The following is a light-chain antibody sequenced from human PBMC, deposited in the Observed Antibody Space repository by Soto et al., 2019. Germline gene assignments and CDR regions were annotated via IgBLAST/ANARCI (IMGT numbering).Light chain of an antibody. V-gene: IGKV1-33*01. Sequence: DIQMTQSPSSLFASVGERVSLTCLASKSISSWLAWYQQKPGKAPKLLIYDASNLETGAPSRFSGGGSGTDFTFTISSLEPEDIGIYYCQQYDNLSITFGQGTRLEIK. CDR1: KSISSW. CDR3: QQYDNLSIT. J-gene: IGKJ5*01. CDR2: DAS.